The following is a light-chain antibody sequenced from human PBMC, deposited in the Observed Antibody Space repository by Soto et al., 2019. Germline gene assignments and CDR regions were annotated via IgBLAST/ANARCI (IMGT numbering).Light chain of an antibody. V-gene: IGLV2-23*02. CDR3: CSYAGSTTVYV. Sequence: QSALTQPASVSGSPGQSITISCTGTSSDVGSYNLVSWYQQHPGKAPKLMISEVSKRPSGVSNRFSGSKSGNTASLTISGLKAEDEADYYCCSYAGSTTVYVFGTGTSSPS. J-gene: IGLJ1*01. CDR1: SSDVGSYNL. CDR2: EVS.